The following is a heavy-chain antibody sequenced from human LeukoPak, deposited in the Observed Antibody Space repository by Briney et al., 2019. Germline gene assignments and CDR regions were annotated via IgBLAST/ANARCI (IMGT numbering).Heavy chain of an antibody. D-gene: IGHD3-22*01. Sequence: GASVKVSCKASGYTFTSYGISWVRQAPGQGLKWMGWISAYNGNTNYAQKLQGRVTMTTDTSTSTAYMELRSLRSDDTAAYYCARGGGYDSSGYYWYYMDVWGKGTTVTVSS. J-gene: IGHJ6*03. V-gene: IGHV1-18*01. CDR3: ARGGGYDSSGYYWYYMDV. CDR1: GYTFTSYG. CDR2: ISAYNGNT.